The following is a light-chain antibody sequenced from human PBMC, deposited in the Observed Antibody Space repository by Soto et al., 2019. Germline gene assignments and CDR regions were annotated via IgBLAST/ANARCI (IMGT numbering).Light chain of an antibody. CDR1: QSVGYR. CDR2: DAS. V-gene: IGKV3-15*01. CDR3: QQYNNWAPFT. Sequence: EIVMTQSPATLSVSPGERATLSCRASQSVGYRLAWYQQKPGQAPRLLIYDASTRATGFPARFSGSGSGTEFTLTISSLQSEDFAVYYCQQYNNWAPFTFGPGTKVDIK. J-gene: IGKJ3*01.